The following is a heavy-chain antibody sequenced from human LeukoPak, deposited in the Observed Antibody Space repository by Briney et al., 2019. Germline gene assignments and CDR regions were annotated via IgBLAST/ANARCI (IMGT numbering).Heavy chain of an antibody. J-gene: IGHJ4*02. CDR1: GGSISSSSYY. CDR2: TYYSGST. Sequence: SETLSLTCTVSGGSISSSSYYWGWIRQPPGKGLEWIGSTYYSGSTYYNPSLESRVTISVDTSRTQFSLKVNSVTAADTAVYYCARDYYDFWSGYYTLDYWGQGTLVTVSS. CDR3: ARDYYDFWSGYYTLDY. V-gene: IGHV4-39*07. D-gene: IGHD3-3*01.